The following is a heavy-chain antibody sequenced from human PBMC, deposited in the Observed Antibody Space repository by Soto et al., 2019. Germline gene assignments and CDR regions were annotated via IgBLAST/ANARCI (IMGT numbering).Heavy chain of an antibody. CDR2: ISNDGSNK. CDR1: GFTFSGYG. J-gene: IGHJ4*02. V-gene: IGHV3-30*18. Sequence: GGSLRLSCAASGFTFSGYGMHWVRQAPGKGLEWVAVISNDGSNKYYVDSVKGRFTISGDNSKNTLFLQMNSLRADDTAVYYCAKDQASGQGSFDSWGQGTLVTVSS. CDR3: AKDQASGQGSFDS.